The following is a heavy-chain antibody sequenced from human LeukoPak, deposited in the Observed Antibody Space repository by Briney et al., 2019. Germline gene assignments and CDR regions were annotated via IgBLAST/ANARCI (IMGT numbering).Heavy chain of an antibody. Sequence: PGGSLRLSCAASGFTFSNYNMNWVRQAPGKGLEWVSTISSSRSSYIYYADSVKGRFTISRDNAENSLYLQMNSLRAEDTAVYYCARDPPSFQYWGQGTLVTVSA. V-gene: IGHV3-21*01. CDR2: ISSSRSSYI. J-gene: IGHJ1*01. CDR3: ARDPPSFQY. CDR1: GFTFSNYN.